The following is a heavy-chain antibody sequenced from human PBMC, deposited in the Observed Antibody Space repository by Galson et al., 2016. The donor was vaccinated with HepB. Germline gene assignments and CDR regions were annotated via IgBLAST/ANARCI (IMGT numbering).Heavy chain of an antibody. CDR1: GFTFSSYW. CDR2: INSDGSST. J-gene: IGHJ6*02. CDR3: ARDARRGYDMDV. V-gene: IGHV3-74*01. Sequence: SLRLSCAASGFTFSSYWMHWVRQAPGKGLVWVSRINSDGSSTSYADSVKGRFTISRDNAKNTLYLQMNSLRDEDTAVYYCARDARRGYDMDVWGQGTTVTVSS.